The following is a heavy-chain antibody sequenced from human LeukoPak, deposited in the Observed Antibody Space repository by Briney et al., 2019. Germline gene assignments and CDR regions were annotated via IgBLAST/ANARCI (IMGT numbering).Heavy chain of an antibody. V-gene: IGHV1-18*01. D-gene: IGHD3-22*01. CDR1: GYTFSNYG. CDR2: ISAYNGNT. CDR3: ASVYYYDSSGYYPSDY. J-gene: IGHJ4*02. Sequence: ASVKVSCKASGYTFSNYGISWVRQAPGQGLEWMGWISAYNGNTNYAQKLQGRVTMTTDTSTSTAYMELRSLRSDDTAVYYCASVYYYDSSGYYPSDYWGQGTLVTVSS.